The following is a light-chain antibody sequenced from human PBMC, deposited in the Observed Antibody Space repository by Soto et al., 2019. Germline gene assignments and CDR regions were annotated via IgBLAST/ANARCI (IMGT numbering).Light chain of an antibody. CDR3: QQYGSSPLT. Sequence: EIVLTQSPGTLSLSPGERATLSCRARQSVSSSYLAWYQKKPGQAPRLLIYGASSRATGIPDRFSGSGSGTDFTLTISRLEPEDFAVYYCQQYGSSPLTFGGGTKVEIK. V-gene: IGKV3-20*01. CDR2: GAS. J-gene: IGKJ4*01. CDR1: QSVSSSY.